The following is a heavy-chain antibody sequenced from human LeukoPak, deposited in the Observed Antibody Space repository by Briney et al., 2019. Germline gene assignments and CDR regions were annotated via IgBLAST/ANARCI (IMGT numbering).Heavy chain of an antibody. J-gene: IGHJ4*02. D-gene: IGHD6-25*01. CDR3: ARHDWQQRPPGW. V-gene: IGHV3-23*01. Sequence: GGSLRLSCAASGFTFSSCSMSWVRQAPGKGLEWVSAISYDGSHTYYADSVKGRFTISRDNPKNTLYLQMNSLRAEDTAVYYCARHDWQQRPPGWWGQGTLVTVSS. CDR2: ISYDGSHT. CDR1: GFTFSSCS.